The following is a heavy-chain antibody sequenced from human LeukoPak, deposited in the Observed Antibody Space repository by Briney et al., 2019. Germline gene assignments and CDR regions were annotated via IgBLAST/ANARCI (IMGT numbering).Heavy chain of an antibody. CDR1: GFTFSSYG. Sequence: GGSLRLSCAASGFTFSSYGMHWVRQAPGKGLGWVAVIWYDGSNKYYADSVKGRFTISRDNAKNSLYLQMNSLRDEDTAVYYCARGSGFYYSPASDAFDIWGQGTMVTVSS. CDR3: ARGSGFYYSPASDAFDI. V-gene: IGHV3-33*01. D-gene: IGHD3-10*01. CDR2: IWYDGSNK. J-gene: IGHJ3*02.